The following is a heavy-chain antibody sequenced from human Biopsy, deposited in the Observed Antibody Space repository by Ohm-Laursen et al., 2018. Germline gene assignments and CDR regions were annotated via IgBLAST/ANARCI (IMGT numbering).Heavy chain of an antibody. CDR1: GYTFTSYD. V-gene: IGHV1-8*01. CDR2: LNPVSGNS. J-gene: IGHJ5*02. D-gene: IGHD1-7*01. Sequence: ASSVKVSCKASGYTFTSYDITWVRQASGQGPEWIGWLNPVSGNSNFGQKFRGRVTVTSDTSMSTAYMELSGLTSDDTATYYCGRAVRNQLLTDPWGQGTLVTVTS. CDR3: GRAVRNQLLTDP.